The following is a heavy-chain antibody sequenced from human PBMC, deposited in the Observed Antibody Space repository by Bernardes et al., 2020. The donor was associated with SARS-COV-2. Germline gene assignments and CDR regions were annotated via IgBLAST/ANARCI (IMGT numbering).Heavy chain of an antibody. J-gene: IGHJ4*02. CDR3: ARVVPYDSSGYYRDY. CDR2: IIPIFVSA. D-gene: IGHD3-22*01. CDR1: GGPFSSYA. V-gene: IGHV1-69*13. Sequence: SVKVSCKACGGPFSSYAISWVRQAPGQGLDWMGGIIPIFVSANYAQKFQGSVTITADESTSTAYMELSSMRSEDTAVYFCARVVPYDSSGYYRDYLGQGTRVTV.